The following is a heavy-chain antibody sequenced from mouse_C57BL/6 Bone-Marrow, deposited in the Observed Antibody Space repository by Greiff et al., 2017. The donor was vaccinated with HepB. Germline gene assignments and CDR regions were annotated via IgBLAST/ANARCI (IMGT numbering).Heavy chain of an antibody. CDR1: GFTFSSYA. CDR3: ARDRWLLRGGVFDV. D-gene: IGHD2-3*01. V-gene: IGHV5-4*01. Sequence: EVQLVESGGGLVKPGGSLKLSCAASGFTFSSYAMSWVRQTPEKRLEWVATISDGGSYTYYPDNVKGRFTISRDNAKNNLYLQMSHLKSEDTAMYYCARDRWLLRGGVFDVWGTGTTVTVSS. J-gene: IGHJ1*03. CDR2: ISDGGSYT.